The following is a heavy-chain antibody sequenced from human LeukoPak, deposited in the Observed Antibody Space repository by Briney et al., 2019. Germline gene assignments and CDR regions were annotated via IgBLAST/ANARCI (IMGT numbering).Heavy chain of an antibody. V-gene: IGHV3-21*01. Sequence: GGSLRLSCAASGFTFSSYSMNWVRQAPGKGLEWVSSISSSSSYIYYADSVKGRFTISRDNAKNSLYLQMNSLRAEDTAVYYCARAGIAAEVVWFDPWGQGTLVTVSS. CDR1: GFTFSSYS. CDR3: ARAGIAAEVVWFDP. J-gene: IGHJ5*02. D-gene: IGHD6-13*01. CDR2: ISSSSSYI.